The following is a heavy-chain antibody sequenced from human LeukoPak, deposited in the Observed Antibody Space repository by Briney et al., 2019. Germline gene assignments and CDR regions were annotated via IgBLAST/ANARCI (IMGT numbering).Heavy chain of an antibody. CDR1: GFTFSSYS. CDR2: ISSSSSTI. V-gene: IGHV3-48*01. J-gene: IGHJ3*02. CDR3: ARGLSRYRGAFDI. Sequence: GGSLRLSCAASGFTFSSYSMNWVRQAPGKGLEWVSYISSSSSTIYYADSVKGRFTISRDNAKNSLYLQMNSLRAEDTAVYYCARGLSRYRGAFDIWGQGTMVTVSS. D-gene: IGHD3-16*02.